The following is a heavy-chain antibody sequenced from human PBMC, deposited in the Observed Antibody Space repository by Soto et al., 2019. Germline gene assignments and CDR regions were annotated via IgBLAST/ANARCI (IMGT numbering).Heavy chain of an antibody. J-gene: IGHJ6*02. CDR3: AHSCSGGSCYPNYYYGMDV. CDR2: IYWDDDK. Sequence: QITLKESGPTLVKPTQTLTLTCTFSGFSLSTSGVGVGWIRQPPGKALEWLALIYWDDDKRYSPSLKSRLTITKDPSKNQVVLTMTNMDPVDTATYYCAHSCSGGSCYPNYYYGMDVWGQGTTVTVSS. V-gene: IGHV2-5*02. D-gene: IGHD2-15*01. CDR1: GFSLSTSGVG.